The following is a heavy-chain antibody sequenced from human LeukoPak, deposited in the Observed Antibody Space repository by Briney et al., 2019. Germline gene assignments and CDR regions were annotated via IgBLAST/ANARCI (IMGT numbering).Heavy chain of an antibody. D-gene: IGHD2-2*01. CDR3: ARAPGYCSSTSCYDHLFDY. Sequence: SETLSLTCTVSGGSISSSSYYWGWIRQPPGKGLEWIGSIYYSGSTYYNPSLKSRVTISVDTSKNQFSLKLSSVTAADTAVYYCARAPGYCSSTSCYDHLFDYWGQGTLVTVSS. V-gene: IGHV4-39*01. CDR2: IYYSGST. CDR1: GGSISSSSYY. J-gene: IGHJ4*02.